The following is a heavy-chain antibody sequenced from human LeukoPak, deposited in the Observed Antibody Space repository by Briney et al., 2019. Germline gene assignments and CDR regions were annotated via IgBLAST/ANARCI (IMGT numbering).Heavy chain of an antibody. V-gene: IGHV4-59*12. J-gene: IGHJ4*02. CDR1: GGSISSYY. CDR3: ARGKLYDYVWGSYRYTEYYFDY. D-gene: IGHD3-16*02. CDR2: IYYSGST. Sequence: SETLSLTCTVSGGSISSYYWSWIRQPPGKGLEWIGYIYYSGSTNYNPSLKSRVTISLDTPKNQFSLKLSSVTAADTAVYYCARGKLYDYVWGSYRYTEYYFDYWGQGTLVTVSS.